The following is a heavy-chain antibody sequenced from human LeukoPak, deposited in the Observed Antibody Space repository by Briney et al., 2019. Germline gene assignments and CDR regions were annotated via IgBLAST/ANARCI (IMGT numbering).Heavy chain of an antibody. CDR1: GFTFSSYS. V-gene: IGHV3-21*01. D-gene: IGHD3-22*01. Sequence: GGSLRLSCAASGFTFSSYSMNWVRQAPGKGLEWVSSISSSSYIYYADSVKGRFTISRDNAKNSLHLQMNSLRAEDTAVYYCARKRVYYDSSGYYDYWGQGTLVTVSS. CDR2: ISSSSYI. J-gene: IGHJ4*02. CDR3: ARKRVYYDSSGYYDY.